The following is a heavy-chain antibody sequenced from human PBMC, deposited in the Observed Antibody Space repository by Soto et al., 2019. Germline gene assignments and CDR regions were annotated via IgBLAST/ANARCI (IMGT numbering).Heavy chain of an antibody. J-gene: IGHJ5*02. CDR3: ARGPSYYDFWSGYRKPIWFDP. CDR2: INHSGST. Sequence: SETLSLTCAVYGGSFSGYYWSWIRQPPGKGLEWIGEINHSGSTNYNPSLKSRVTISVDTSKNQFSLKLSSVTAADTAVYYCARGPSYYDFWSGYRKPIWFDPWGQGTLVTVSS. CDR1: GGSFSGYY. D-gene: IGHD3-3*01. V-gene: IGHV4-34*01.